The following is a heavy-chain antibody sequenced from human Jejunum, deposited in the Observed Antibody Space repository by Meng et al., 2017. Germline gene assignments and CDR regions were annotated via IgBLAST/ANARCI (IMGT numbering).Heavy chain of an antibody. J-gene: IGHJ6*02. D-gene: IGHD4-17*01. Sequence: ASVKVSCKASGYTFISQYMHWVRQAPGQGLEWMGIINPSGGRTSYAQKFQGRVTMTRDTSTSTVYMELSSLRSEDTAVYYCATNHGDMFSYYYGMDVWGQGTTVTVSS. CDR3: ATNHGDMFSYYYGMDV. CDR2: INPSGGRT. CDR1: GYTFISQY. V-gene: IGHV1-46*01.